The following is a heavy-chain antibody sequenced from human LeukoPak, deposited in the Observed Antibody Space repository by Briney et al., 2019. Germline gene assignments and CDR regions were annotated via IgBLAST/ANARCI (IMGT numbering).Heavy chain of an antibody. V-gene: IGHV3-49*03. D-gene: IGHD5-18*01. CDR1: GFTFGDYA. Sequence: GGSLRLSCTASGFTFGDYAMSWFRQAPGKGLEWVGFIRSKAYGGTTEYAASVKGRFSISRDDSKGIAYLQMNSLKTEDTALYYCTRDLFPDSSGYYNTWFDPWGQGTLVTVSS. CDR2: IRSKAYGGTT. J-gene: IGHJ5*02. CDR3: TRDLFPDSSGYYNTWFDP.